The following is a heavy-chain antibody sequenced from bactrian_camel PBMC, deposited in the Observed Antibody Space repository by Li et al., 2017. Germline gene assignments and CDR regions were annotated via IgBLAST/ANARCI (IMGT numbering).Heavy chain of an antibody. Sequence: HVQLVESGGGSVQAGETLRLSCIASGFFFDTSDVGWFRQSPGDECEWVSNIKNGIPYYADSVKGRFTISIDNAKSTVYLQLNSLKAEDMAMYYCAKAKLRYGGAWYAWDETNVRGPGTQVTVS. CDR1: GFFFDTSD. CDR3: AKAKLRYGGAWYAWDETNV. CDR2: IKNGIP. J-gene: IGHJ4*01. D-gene: IGHD2*01. V-gene: IGHV3S63*01.